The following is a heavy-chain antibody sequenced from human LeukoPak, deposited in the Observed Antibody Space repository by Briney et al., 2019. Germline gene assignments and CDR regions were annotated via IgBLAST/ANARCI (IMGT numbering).Heavy chain of an antibody. V-gene: IGHV4-39*07. CDR2: IYYSGST. CDR3: ARVTGYIVEDYFDY. CDR1: GGSISSSSYY. D-gene: IGHD3-22*01. Sequence: PSETLSLTCTVSGGSISSSSYYWGWIRQPPGKGLEWVGSIYYSGSTYYNPSLKSRVTISVDTSKNQFSLRLSSVTAADTAVYYCARVTGYIVEDYFDYWGQGTLVTVSS. J-gene: IGHJ4*02.